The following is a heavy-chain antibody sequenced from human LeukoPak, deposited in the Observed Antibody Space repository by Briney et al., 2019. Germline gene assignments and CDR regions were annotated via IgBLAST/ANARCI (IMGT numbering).Heavy chain of an antibody. Sequence: SQTLSLTCSVSGGSISSGSYWWSWIRQHPEKGLEWIGYHYYSGNTYYNPSLKSRVSISVDTSKNQLSLTLTSVTAADTAVYYCARELSPVVKYYFDSWGQGTQVTVSS. CDR1: GGSISSGSYW. CDR3: ARELSPVVKYYFDS. J-gene: IGHJ4*02. D-gene: IGHD2-15*01. V-gene: IGHV4-31*03. CDR2: HYYSGNT.